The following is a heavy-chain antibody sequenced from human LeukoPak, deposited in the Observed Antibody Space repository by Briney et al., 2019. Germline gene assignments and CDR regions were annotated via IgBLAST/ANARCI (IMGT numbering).Heavy chain of an antibody. D-gene: IGHD3-3*01. J-gene: IGHJ4*02. CDR3: ARGGLEWLLPDY. CDR2: INHSGST. V-gene: IGHV4-34*01. Sequence: SETLSLTCAVYGGSFSGYYWSWIRQPPGKGLEWIGEINHSGSTNYNPSLKSRVTISVDTSKNQFSLKLSSVTAVDMAVYYCARGGLEWLLPDYWGQGTLVTVSS. CDR1: GGSFSGYY.